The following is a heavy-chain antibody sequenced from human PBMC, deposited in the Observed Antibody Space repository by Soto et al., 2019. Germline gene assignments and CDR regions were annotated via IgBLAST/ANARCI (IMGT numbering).Heavy chain of an antibody. J-gene: IGHJ3*02. CDR1: GFTFSSYG. V-gene: IGHV3-30*18. Sequence: PGGSLRLSCAASGFTFSSYGMHWVRQAPGKGLEWVAVISYDGSNKYYADSVKGRFTISRDNSKNTLYLQMNSQRAEDTAVYYCAKEGAKLTSGAFDIWGQGTMVTVSS. D-gene: IGHD3-3*01. CDR2: ISYDGSNK. CDR3: AKEGAKLTSGAFDI.